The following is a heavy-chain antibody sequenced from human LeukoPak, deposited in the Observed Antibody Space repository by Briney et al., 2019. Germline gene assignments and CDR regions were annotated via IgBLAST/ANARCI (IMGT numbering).Heavy chain of an antibody. D-gene: IGHD3-3*01. Sequence: GSLRLSCAASGFTFSDYAMTWVRQAPGKRLEWVSTISGSGGTTYYADSVKGQFTISRDNSKNTVYLQMNSLRAEDTAVYYCAKEFSSNFWSGPIDYWGQGTLVTVSS. J-gene: IGHJ4*02. V-gene: IGHV3-23*01. CDR3: AKEFSSNFWSGPIDY. CDR2: ISGSGGTT. CDR1: GFTFSDYA.